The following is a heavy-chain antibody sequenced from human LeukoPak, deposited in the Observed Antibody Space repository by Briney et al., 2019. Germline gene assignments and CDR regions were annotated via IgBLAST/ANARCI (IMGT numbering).Heavy chain of an antibody. D-gene: IGHD2-21*02. CDR3: AKDQPLYCGGDCYSDY. V-gene: IGHV3-23*01. CDR2: ISGSGGST. J-gene: IGHJ4*02. Sequence: GGSLRLSCAASGFTFSSYAMSWVRQAPGKGLEWVSAISGSGGSTYYADSVKGWFTISRDNSKNTLYLQMNSLRAEDTAVYYCAKDQPLYCGGDCYSDYWGQGTLVTVSS. CDR1: GFTFSSYA.